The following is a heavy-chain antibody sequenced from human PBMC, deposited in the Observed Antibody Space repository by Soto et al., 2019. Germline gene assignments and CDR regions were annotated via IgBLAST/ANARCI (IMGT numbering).Heavy chain of an antibody. V-gene: IGHV1-18*01. Sequence: ASVKVSCKASGYTFTTYGISWVRQAPGQGLEWMGWINTANGNTNFAQNFQGRVTITADEPTNTAYMELSSLRSEDTAVYYCAREGFTFGPGEVRGAFDIWG. D-gene: IGHD3-10*01. CDR1: GYTFTTYG. J-gene: IGHJ3*02. CDR2: INTANGNT. CDR3: AREGFTFGPGEVRGAFDI.